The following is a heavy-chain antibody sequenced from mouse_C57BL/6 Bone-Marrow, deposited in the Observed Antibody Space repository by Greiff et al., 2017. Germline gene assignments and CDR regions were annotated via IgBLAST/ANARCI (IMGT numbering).Heavy chain of an antibody. V-gene: IGHV14-2*01. Sequence: VQLQQSGAELVKPGASVKLSCTASGFNIKDYYMHWVKQRTEQGLEWIGRIDPEDGETKYAPKFQGQATIPADTSSNTAYLQLSSLPSEDTAVYYCAYYYGSSYWYFDVWGTGTTVTVSS. CDR2: IDPEDGET. CDR3: AYYYGSSYWYFDV. J-gene: IGHJ1*03. D-gene: IGHD1-1*01. CDR1: GFNIKDYY.